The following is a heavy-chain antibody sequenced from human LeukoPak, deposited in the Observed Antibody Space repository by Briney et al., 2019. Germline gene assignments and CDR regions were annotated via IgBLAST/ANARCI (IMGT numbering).Heavy chain of an antibody. CDR2: IYTNGGA. V-gene: IGHV4-61*02. D-gene: IGHD3-22*01. J-gene: IGHJ4*02. CDR1: GGSVTSGNYY. Sequence: SETLSLTCTVSGGSVTSGNYYWNWIRQPAGKGLEWIGRIYTNGGASYNPSLKSRVTISIDASKNQFSLKLSSVTAADTAVYYCARVGHYYDSSGIDYWGQGTLVTVSS. CDR3: ARVGHYYDSSGIDY.